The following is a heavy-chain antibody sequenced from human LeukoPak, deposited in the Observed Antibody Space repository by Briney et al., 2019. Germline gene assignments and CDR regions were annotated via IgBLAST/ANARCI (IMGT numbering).Heavy chain of an antibody. CDR2: ISPGDSGT. CDR1: GYSFTSYW. V-gene: IGHV5-51*01. D-gene: IGHD3-3*01. Sequence: GESLEISCKASGYSFTSYWIGWVRQMPGKGLEWMGIISPGDSGTKYSPSFQGQVTTSVDRSSSTAFLQWSSLEASDTAMYYCARHPVTISSGAVFDFWGQGTLITVSS. J-gene: IGHJ4*02. CDR3: ARHPVTISSGAVFDF.